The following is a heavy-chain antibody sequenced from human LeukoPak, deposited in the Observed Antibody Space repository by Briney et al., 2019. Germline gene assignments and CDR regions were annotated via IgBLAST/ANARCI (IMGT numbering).Heavy chain of an antibody. Sequence: GESLRLSCAASGFIVSTNCMTWVRQAPGKGLEWVSIIYSGGSTYYTDSVKGRFTISRDISKSTLYLQMTSLRAEDTAVYYCAKLLYASSWAPFDYWGQGTLVTVSS. CDR3: AKLLYASSWAPFDY. D-gene: IGHD6-13*01. V-gene: IGHV3-53*01. J-gene: IGHJ4*02. CDR1: GFIVSTNC. CDR2: IYSGGST.